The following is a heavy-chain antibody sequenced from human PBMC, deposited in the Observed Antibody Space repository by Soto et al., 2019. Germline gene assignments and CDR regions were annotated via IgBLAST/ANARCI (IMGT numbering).Heavy chain of an antibody. CDR2: IYPGDSDT. Sequence: PGESLKLSCKGSGYAFTSYWIAWVRQMPGKGLEWMGIIYPGDSDTRYSPSFQGQVTISADKSITTAYLQWSSLKASDTAMYYCARGYCTTTICDPWFDPWGQGTLVTVSS. V-gene: IGHV5-51*01. CDR1: GYAFTSYW. D-gene: IGHD2-2*01. J-gene: IGHJ5*02. CDR3: ARGYCTTTICDPWFDP.